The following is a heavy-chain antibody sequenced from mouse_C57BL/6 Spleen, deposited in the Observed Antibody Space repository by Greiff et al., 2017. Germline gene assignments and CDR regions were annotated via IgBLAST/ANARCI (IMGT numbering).Heavy chain of an antibody. D-gene: IGHD1-1*01. J-gene: IGHJ4*01. Sequence: EVQLQESGGGLVKPGGSLKLSCAASGFTFSDYGMHWVRQAPEKGLEWVAYISSGSSTIYYADTVKGRFTISRDNAKNTLFLQMTSLRSEDTAMYYCARGADYYGYYYAMDYWGQGTSVTVSS. CDR2: ISSGSSTI. V-gene: IGHV5-17*01. CDR1: GFTFSDYG. CDR3: ARGADYYGYYYAMDY.